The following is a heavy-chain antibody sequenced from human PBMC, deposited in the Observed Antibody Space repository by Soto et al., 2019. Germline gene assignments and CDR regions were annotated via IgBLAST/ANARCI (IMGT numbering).Heavy chain of an antibody. V-gene: IGHV3-33*01. Sequence: PWKSLRLSCAASGFTFSNYGMHWVRQAPGKGLEWVAVIWYDGSNKYYADSVKGRLTISRDNSKNTLYLQMNSLRADDTAVYYCARPGGYCTSTNWPGPFGYWGKGPLVTVSS. D-gene: IGHD2-2*01. CDR3: ARPGGYCTSTNWPGPFGY. J-gene: IGHJ4*02. CDR1: GFTFSNYG. CDR2: IWYDGSNK.